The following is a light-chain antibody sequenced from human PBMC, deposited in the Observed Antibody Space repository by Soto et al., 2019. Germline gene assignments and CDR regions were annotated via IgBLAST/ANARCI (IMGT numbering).Light chain of an antibody. V-gene: IGKV3-20*01. Sequence: ALTRSLSTLRLSPGEGHTLQCRASQSLSSRNLAWYQQKPGQAPGPRISGASSRATGIPDRFSGSGSATDFTLTISRLEPEDFALYYCQQYGSSPITFGQGTRLEI. CDR1: QSLSSRN. CDR3: QQYGSSPIT. CDR2: GAS. J-gene: IGKJ5*01.